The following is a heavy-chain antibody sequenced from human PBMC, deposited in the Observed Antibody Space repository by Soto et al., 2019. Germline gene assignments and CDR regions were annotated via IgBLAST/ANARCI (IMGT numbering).Heavy chain of an antibody. CDR2: IYNSGSI. J-gene: IGHJ6*03. V-gene: IGHV4-61*08. CDR3: ARGGISHWAYFYYMDV. CDR1: GGNIISGGYC. D-gene: IGHD2-21*01. Sequence: SETLFVTCTVAGGNIISGGYCWSWNSQPPGKGLEWIGYIYNSGSINYNPSLKSRVTMSVDTSKNQFSRTLNSVTAADTATYYCARGGISHWAYFYYMDVWDRGTTVTVSS.